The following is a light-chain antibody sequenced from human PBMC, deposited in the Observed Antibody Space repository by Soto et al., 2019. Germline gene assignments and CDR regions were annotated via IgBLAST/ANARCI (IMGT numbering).Light chain of an antibody. CDR3: AAWDDSLNGPV. CDR2: SNN. CDR1: SSNIGSNT. J-gene: IGLJ2*01. V-gene: IGLV1-44*01. Sequence: QSVLTQPASASGTPGQRVTISCSRSSSNIGSNTVNWYQQLPGTAPKLLIYSNNQRPSGVPDRFSGSKSGTSASLAISGLQSEDEADYYCAAWDDSLNGPVFGGWTKLTVL.